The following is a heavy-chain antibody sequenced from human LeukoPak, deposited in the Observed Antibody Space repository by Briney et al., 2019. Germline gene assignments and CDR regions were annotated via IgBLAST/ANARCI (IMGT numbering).Heavy chain of an antibody. CDR1: GDSVSSNSAA. CDR2: TYYRSKWYN. J-gene: IGHJ2*01. V-gene: IGHV6-1*01. CDR3: AKMWIQPTLRNWYFDL. D-gene: IGHD5-18*01. Sequence: SQTLSLTCAISGDSVSSNSAAWNWIRQSPSRGLEWLGRTYYRSKWYNDYAVSVKSRITINPDTSKNQFSLQLNSVTPEDTAVYYCAKMWIQPTLRNWYFDLWGRGTLVTVSS.